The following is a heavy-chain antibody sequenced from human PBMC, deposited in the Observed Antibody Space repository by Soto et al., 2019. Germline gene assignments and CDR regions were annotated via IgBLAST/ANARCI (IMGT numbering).Heavy chain of an antibody. CDR2: IYYSGSN. D-gene: IGHD6-13*01. Sequence: QVQLQESGPGLVKPSETLSLTCTVSGGSVSSGSYYWSWIRQPPGKGLECVGYIYYSGSNNYNPSLKSRVTISVDTSKNQFSLKLSSVTAADTAVYYCARVTSSWGLVRYFDYWGQGTLVTVSS. J-gene: IGHJ4*02. CDR3: ARVTSSWGLVRYFDY. CDR1: GGSVSSGSYY. V-gene: IGHV4-61*01.